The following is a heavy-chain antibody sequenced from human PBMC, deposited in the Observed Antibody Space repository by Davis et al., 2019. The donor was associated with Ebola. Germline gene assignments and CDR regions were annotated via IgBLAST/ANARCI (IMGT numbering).Heavy chain of an antibody. Sequence: AASVKVSCKASGYTFTGYYMHWVRQAPGQRLEWMGWINGGNGNTYYSQNYQGRVSITRDRSASTAYMELSSLRSEDTAVYYCARDGDSYYYYGMDVWGQGTTVTVSS. D-gene: IGHD3-3*01. J-gene: IGHJ6*02. CDR3: ARDGDSYYYYGMDV. CDR1: GYTFTGYY. CDR2: INGGNGNT. V-gene: IGHV1/OR15-3*02.